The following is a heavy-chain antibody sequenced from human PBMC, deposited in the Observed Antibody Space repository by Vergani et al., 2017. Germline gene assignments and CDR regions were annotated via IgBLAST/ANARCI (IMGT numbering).Heavy chain of an antibody. Sequence: QVQLVQSGAEMKKPGSSVKVSCKSSGGTFSSYTFIWVRLAPGQGLGWMGSIVPILDRKEYAQKFQGRVAITADTSTSTVYMELSSLRSEDTAVYYCARDLGRSRVNSHYGMGVWGQGTTVTVSS. CDR3: ARDLGRSRVNSHYGMGV. CDR2: IVPILDRK. V-gene: IGHV1-69*08. J-gene: IGHJ6*02. CDR1: GGTFSSYT. D-gene: IGHD4-23*01.